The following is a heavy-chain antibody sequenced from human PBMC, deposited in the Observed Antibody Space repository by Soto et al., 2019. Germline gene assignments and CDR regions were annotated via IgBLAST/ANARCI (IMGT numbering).Heavy chain of an antibody. Sequence: ASVKVSCKASGYTFTGYYMHWVRQAPGQGLEWMGWINPNSGGTNYAQKFQGWVTMTRDTSISTAYMELSRLRSDDTAVYYCAKDLIANNGVWETFYMWGRGTQVPGSS. CDR1: GYTFTGYY. J-gene: IGHJ3*02. V-gene: IGHV1-2*04. CDR3: AKDLIANNGVWETFYM. D-gene: IGHD2-8*01. CDR2: INPNSGGT.